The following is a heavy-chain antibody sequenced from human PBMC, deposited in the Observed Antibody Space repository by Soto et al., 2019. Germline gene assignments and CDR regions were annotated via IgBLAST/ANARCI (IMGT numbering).Heavy chain of an antibody. V-gene: IGHV4-31*03. J-gene: IGHJ5*02. CDR2: IYYSGST. D-gene: IGHD3-22*01. CDR3: ARGPHYDSSGWFDP. Sequence: QVQLQESGPGLVKPSQTLSLTCTVSGGSISSGGYYWSWIRQHPGKGLEWIGYIYYSGSTYYNPSLRSRVTIPVDTSKNQFSLKLSSVTAADTAVYYCARGPHYDSSGWFDPWGQGTLVTVSS. CDR1: GGSISSGGYY.